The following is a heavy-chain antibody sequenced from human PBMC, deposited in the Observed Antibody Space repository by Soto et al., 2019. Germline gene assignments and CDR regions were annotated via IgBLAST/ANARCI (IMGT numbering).Heavy chain of an antibody. J-gene: IGHJ4*02. CDR2: IYYSGST. Sequence: SETLSLSCTVSGGSIRSGDYYWSWIRQPPGKGLESIGYIYYSGSTNFNPSLKSRATISVDKSKNHLSLKLDSVTAADTAVYYCAREVSGIQAFDYWGQGTLVTVSS. CDR3: AREVSGIQAFDY. V-gene: IGHV4-30-4*01. CDR1: GGSIRSGDYY. D-gene: IGHD1-20*01.